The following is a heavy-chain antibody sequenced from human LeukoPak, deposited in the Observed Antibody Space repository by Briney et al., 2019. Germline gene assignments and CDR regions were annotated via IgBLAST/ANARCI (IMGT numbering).Heavy chain of an antibody. CDR1: GFTFSRYA. J-gene: IGHJ6*02. V-gene: IGHV3-64D*06. CDR2: ISSNGGST. CDR3: ARNENNGMDV. Sequence: GGSLRLSCSASGFTFSRYAMHWVRQAPGKGLEYVSAISSNGGSTYYADSVKGRFTISRDNSKNTLYLQMSSLRTENTAVYYCARNENNGMDVWGHGTTVTVSS.